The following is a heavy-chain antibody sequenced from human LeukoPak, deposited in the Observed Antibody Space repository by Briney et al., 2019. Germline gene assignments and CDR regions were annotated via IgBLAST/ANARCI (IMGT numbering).Heavy chain of an antibody. CDR3: AKFSYGDYVH. D-gene: IGHD4-17*01. CDR1: GLIFSSHA. Sequence: GGSLRLSCAASGLIFSSHAMSWVRQTPEKGLEWVSAISSRGDSTYYADSVKGRFAISRDNSNNTLTLQMNSLRTDDTAVYYCAKFSYGDYVHWGQGTLVTVS. CDR2: ISSRGDST. V-gene: IGHV3-23*01. J-gene: IGHJ4*02.